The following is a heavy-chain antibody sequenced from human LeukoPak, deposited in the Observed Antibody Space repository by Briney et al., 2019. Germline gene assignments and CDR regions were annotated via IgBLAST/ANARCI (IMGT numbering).Heavy chain of an antibody. D-gene: IGHD3-3*01. CDR2: ISGDGSST. CDR1: GFTFSYYW. J-gene: IGHJ6*02. Sequence: GGSLRLSCAASGFTFSYYWMHWVRQAPGKGLVWVSRISGDGSSTNYADSVKGRFTVSRDNAKNTLYLQMNSLRAEDTAVYYCARDGGSGEWPYYYYGMDVWGQGTTVTVSS. V-gene: IGHV3-74*01. CDR3: ARDGGSGEWPYYYYGMDV.